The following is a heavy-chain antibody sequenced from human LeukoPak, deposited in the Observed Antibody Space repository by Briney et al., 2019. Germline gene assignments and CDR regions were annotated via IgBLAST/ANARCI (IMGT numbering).Heavy chain of an antibody. J-gene: IGHJ5*02. Sequence: ASVKVSCKTSGYTFTGYYMHWVRQAPGQGLEWMGWINPNSGGTNYAQKFQGRVTMTRDTSISTAYMELSRLRSDDTAVYYCAREANDYGDYEDYNWFDPWGQGTLVTVSS. CDR1: GYTFTGYY. CDR2: INPNSGGT. D-gene: IGHD4-17*01. CDR3: AREANDYGDYEDYNWFDP. V-gene: IGHV1-2*02.